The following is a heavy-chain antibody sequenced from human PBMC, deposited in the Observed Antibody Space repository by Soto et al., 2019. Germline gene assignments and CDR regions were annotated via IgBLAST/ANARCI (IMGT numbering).Heavy chain of an antibody. V-gene: IGHV4-59*01. J-gene: IGHJ5*02. D-gene: IGHD3-3*01. CDR3: ARGITIFGVVIIGFGP. Sequence: SLTCTVSGGSISSYYWSWIRQPPGKGLEWIGYIYYSGSTNYNPSLKSRVTISVDTSKNQFSLKLSSVTAADTAVYYCARGITIFGVVIIGFGPWGQGTLVTVSS. CDR2: IYYSGST. CDR1: GGSISSYY.